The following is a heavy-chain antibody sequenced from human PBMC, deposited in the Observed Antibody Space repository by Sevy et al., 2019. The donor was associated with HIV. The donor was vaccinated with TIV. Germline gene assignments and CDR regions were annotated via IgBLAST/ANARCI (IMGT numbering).Heavy chain of an antibody. J-gene: IGHJ4*01. D-gene: IGHD3-16*01. V-gene: IGHV3-7*01. CDR2: LKQDGSEK. CDR3: ARSHNGGFDY. CDR1: GFTFSSYW. Sequence: GGSLRLSCAASGFTFSSYWMTWVRQAPGKGLEWVGNLKQDGSEKNYVDSVKGRFTISRDNAKNSLYLQMNSLRADDTAVYYCARSHNGGFDYWGQEPWSPSPQ.